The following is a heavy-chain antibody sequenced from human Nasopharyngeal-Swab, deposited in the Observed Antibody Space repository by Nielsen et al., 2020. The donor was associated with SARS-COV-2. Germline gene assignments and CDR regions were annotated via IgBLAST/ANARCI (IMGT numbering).Heavy chain of an antibody. V-gene: IGHV4-39*01. Sequence: WIRQPPGKGLEWIGSIYYSGSTYYNPSLKSRVTISVDTSKNQFSLKLSSVTAADTAVYYCAKSPPRGWGYYYYMDVWGKGTTVTVS. J-gene: IGHJ6*03. CDR3: AKSPPRGWGYYYYMDV. D-gene: IGHD6-19*01. CDR2: IYYSGST.